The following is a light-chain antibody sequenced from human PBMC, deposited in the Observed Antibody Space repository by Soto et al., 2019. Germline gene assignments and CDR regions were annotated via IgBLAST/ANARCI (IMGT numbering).Light chain of an antibody. V-gene: IGLV2-14*01. J-gene: IGLJ3*02. CDR2: EVS. CDR3: SSYTSSSTWV. CDR1: SSDVGGYNY. Sequence: QSVLTQPASVSGSPGQSITISCTGTSSDVGGYNYVSWYQQHPGKAPKLMIYEVSNRPSGVSNRFSGSKSGNTASLTISGLQAEDEADYYCSSYTSSSTWVFGGGTKVTLL.